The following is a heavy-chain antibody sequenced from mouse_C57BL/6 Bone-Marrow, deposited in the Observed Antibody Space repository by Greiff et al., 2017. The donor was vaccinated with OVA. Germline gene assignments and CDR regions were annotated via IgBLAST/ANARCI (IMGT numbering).Heavy chain of an antibody. D-gene: IGHD1-1*01. V-gene: IGHV7-3*01. CDR1: GFTFTDYY. CDR2: IRNKANGYTT. Sequence: EVQRVESGGGLVQPGGSLSLSCAASGFTFTDYYMSWVRQPPGKALEWLGFIRNKANGYTTEYSASVKGRFTISRDNSQSILYLQMNALRAEDSATYYCARYGYGSPFAYWGQGTLVTVSA. CDR3: ARYGYGSPFAY. J-gene: IGHJ3*01.